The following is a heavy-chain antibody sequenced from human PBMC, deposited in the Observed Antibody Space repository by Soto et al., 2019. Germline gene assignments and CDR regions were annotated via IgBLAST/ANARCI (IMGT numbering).Heavy chain of an antibody. J-gene: IGHJ6*02. Sequence: EVQLVESGGGLVNPGGSLRLSCTASGFSISTYSLQWVRQVPGKGLEWVSYISSGSTAIYYANSVKGRFTISRDNADNSVLLQMNSPRDEDTAVYDGAACRPPAPDDWLYAMDVWGQGTTGAVSS. CDR3: AACRPPAPDDWLYAMDV. V-gene: IGHV3-48*02. D-gene: IGHD3-9*01. CDR1: GFSISTYS. CDR2: ISSGSTAI.